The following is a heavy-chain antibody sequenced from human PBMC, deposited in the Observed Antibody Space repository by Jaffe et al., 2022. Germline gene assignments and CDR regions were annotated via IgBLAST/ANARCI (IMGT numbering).Heavy chain of an antibody. CDR1: GFTFSSYA. J-gene: IGHJ4*02. Sequence: EVQLLESGGGLVQPGGSLRLSCAASGFTFSSYAMSWVRQAPGKGLEWVSAISGSGGSTYYADSVKGRFTISRDNSKNTLYLQMNSLRAEDTAVYYCAKVPKILWFRDPPLPGYFDYWGQGTLVTVSS. CDR3: AKVPKILWFRDPPLPGYFDY. D-gene: IGHD3-10*01. CDR2: ISGSGGST. V-gene: IGHV3-23*01.